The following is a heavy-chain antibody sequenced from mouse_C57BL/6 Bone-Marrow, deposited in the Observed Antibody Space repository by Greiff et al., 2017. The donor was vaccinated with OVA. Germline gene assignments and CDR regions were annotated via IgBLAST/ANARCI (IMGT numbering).Heavy chain of an antibody. CDR1: GYTFTDYY. J-gene: IGHJ2*01. Sequence: EVQLQQSGPELVKPGASVKISCKASGYTFTDYYMNWVKQSHGKSLEWIGDINPNNGGTSYNQKFKGKATLTVDKSSSTAYMELRSLTSEDSAVYYCAMDYGYWGQGTTLTVSS. CDR3: AMDYGY. V-gene: IGHV1-26*01. CDR2: INPNNGGT.